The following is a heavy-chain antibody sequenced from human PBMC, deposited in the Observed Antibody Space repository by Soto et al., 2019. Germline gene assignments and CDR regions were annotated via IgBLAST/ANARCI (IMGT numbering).Heavy chain of an antibody. CDR3: AKSIAARPYDY. J-gene: IGHJ4*02. CDR2: ISGHGGNT. V-gene: IGHV3-23*01. Sequence: EVQLLESGGGLAQPGGSLRLSCAASGFTFSSCAMSWVREAPGKGLEWVSAISGHGGNTYYADSVKGRFTVSRDNSENTLYLQMNSLRAEDTAVYYCAKSIAARPYDYWSQGTLVTVSS. D-gene: IGHD6-6*01. CDR1: GFTFSSCA.